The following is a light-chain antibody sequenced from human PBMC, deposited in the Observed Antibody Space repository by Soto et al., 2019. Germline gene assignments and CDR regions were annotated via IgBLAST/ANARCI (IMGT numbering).Light chain of an antibody. CDR2: GAS. V-gene: IGKV3D-15*01. CDR1: QSVGRS. Sequence: EIVMTQSPATLSVSPGERATLSCRASQSVGRSLAWYQQKPGQAPRLLIFGASTRATGIPARFSGSGSETEFTLTISSLQSEDFAVYYCQQYSVWPLTFGGGTKVDIK. J-gene: IGKJ4*01. CDR3: QQYSVWPLT.